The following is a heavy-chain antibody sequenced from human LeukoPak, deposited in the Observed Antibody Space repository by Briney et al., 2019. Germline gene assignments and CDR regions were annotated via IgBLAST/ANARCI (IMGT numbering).Heavy chain of an antibody. Sequence: ASVKVSCKASGYTFTGCYMHWVRQAPGQGLQWMGIINPSGGRTSYAQKFRGRVTMTRDMSTSTVYMELSSLRSEDTAVYYCARGPGEGGNSGYYYGKPEDPAEYYFDYWGQGTLVTVSS. D-gene: IGHD3-22*01. CDR1: GYTFTGCY. J-gene: IGHJ4*02. CDR3: ARGPGEGGNSGYYYGKPEDPAEYYFDY. CDR2: INPSGGRT. V-gene: IGHV1-46*01.